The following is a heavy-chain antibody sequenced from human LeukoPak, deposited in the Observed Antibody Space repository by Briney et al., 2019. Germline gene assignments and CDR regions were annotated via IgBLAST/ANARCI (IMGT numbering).Heavy chain of an antibody. CDR2: TSDSGSDT. V-gene: IGHV3-23*01. D-gene: IGHD3-16*01. J-gene: IGHJ4*02. Sequence: GRSLRLACTVAGFPVSSYAMGWVRQAPGKWLEWVSYTSDSGSDTYYADSVKGRLTTSRDNSKNTLYLEMNSLRVEDTAVYYCVLDARLGESLRWGQGTLVTVSS. CDR3: VLDARLGESLR. CDR1: GFPVSSYA.